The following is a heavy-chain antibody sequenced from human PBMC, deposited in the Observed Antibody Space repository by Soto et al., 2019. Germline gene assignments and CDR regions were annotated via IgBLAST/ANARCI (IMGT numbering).Heavy chain of an antibody. CDR3: AGNAYDYGDYVSLPYERNYFDY. CDR2: IYYSGST. J-gene: IGHJ4*02. Sequence: SETLSLTCTVSGGSISSSSYYWGWIRQPPGKGLEWIGSIYYSGSTYYNPSLKSRVTISVDTSKNQFSLKLSSVTAADTAVYYCAGNAYDYGDYVSLPYERNYFDYWGQGTLVTVSS. D-gene: IGHD4-17*01. V-gene: IGHV4-39*01. CDR1: GGSISSSSYY.